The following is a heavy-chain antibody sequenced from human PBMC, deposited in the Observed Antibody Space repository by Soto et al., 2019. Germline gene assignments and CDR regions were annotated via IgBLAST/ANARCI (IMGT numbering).Heavy chain of an antibody. CDR2: IIPIFGTA. D-gene: IGHD6-6*01. J-gene: IGHJ3*02. V-gene: IGHV1-69*06. Sequence: SVKVSCKASGGTFSSYAISWVRQAPGQGLEWMGGIIPIFGTANYAQKFQGRVTITADKSTSTAYMELSSLRSEDTAVYYCARDLSIAAQWYAFDIWGQGTMVTRLL. CDR3: ARDLSIAAQWYAFDI. CDR1: GGTFSSYA.